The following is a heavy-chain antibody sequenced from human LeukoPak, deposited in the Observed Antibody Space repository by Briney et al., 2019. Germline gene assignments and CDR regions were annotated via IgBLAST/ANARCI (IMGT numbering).Heavy chain of an antibody. CDR3: ARHITGSGSAFDH. V-gene: IGHV4-59*08. J-gene: IGHJ2*01. Sequence: PSETLAPPCTVSGTFFISYFWGWIRKPPGKGLEWFASFHYNGETNYIPSLKSRVTISVGPSRNQFSLQLSSVTAADTAVYYCARHITGSGSAFDHWGRGTLVTVSS. CDR1: GTFFISYF. CDR2: FHYNGET. D-gene: IGHD3-10*01.